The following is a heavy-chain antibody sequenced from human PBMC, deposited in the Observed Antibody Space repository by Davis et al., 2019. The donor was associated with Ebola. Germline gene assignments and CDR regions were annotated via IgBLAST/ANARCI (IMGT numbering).Heavy chain of an antibody. J-gene: IGHJ4*02. CDR1: GFTFSDYW. D-gene: IGHD3-10*01. CDR2: IKQDGSET. CDR3: TKTIVATACDF. V-gene: IGHV3-7*01. Sequence: GGSLRLSCAASGFTFSDYWMTWVRQAPGKGLEGVANIKQDGSETYYVDSLKGRFTISRDNAKNSLYLHMNSLRVEDTAVYYCTKTIVATACDFWGQGTLVTVSS.